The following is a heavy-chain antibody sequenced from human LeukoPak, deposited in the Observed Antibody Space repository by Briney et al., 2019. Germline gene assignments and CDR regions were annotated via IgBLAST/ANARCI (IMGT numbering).Heavy chain of an antibody. D-gene: IGHD6-19*01. V-gene: IGHV3-23*01. Sequence: GGSLRLSCAASGFTFSSYAMSWVRQAPGKGLEWVSTISGSAGSTYYADSVKGRFTISRDNSKNTLYLQMNSLRVEDTALYYCAKEGGDYSSGWPWDYWGQGTLVPVSS. CDR2: ISGSAGST. J-gene: IGHJ4*02. CDR3: AKEGGDYSSGWPWDY. CDR1: GFTFSSYA.